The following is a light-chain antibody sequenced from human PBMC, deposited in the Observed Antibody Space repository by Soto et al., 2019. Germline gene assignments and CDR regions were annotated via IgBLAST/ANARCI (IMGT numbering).Light chain of an antibody. V-gene: IGLV2-11*01. CDR2: DVS. CDR3: CSYAGSYTFDVV. J-gene: IGLJ2*01. CDR1: SSDVGGYNY. Sequence: QSALTQPRSVSGSPGQSVTISCTGTSSDVGGYNYASWYQQHPGKAPKLMIYDVSKRPSGVPDRFSGSKSGNTASLTISGLQAEDEADYYCCSYAGSYTFDVVFGGGTKVTVL.